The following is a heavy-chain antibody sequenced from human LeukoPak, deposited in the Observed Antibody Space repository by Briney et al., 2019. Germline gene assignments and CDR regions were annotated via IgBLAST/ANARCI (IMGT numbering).Heavy chain of an antibody. D-gene: IGHD2-21*01. J-gene: IGHJ4*02. CDR3: ARLWRSVSGYFDY. V-gene: IGHV3-33*01. Sequence: PGRSLRLSCAVSGYTFSSHGMHWVRQAPGKGLEWVAAIWYDGSDKYYADSVKGRFTISRDNSKNMLYLQMDSLRAEDTALYYCARLWRSVSGYFDYWGQGTLVTVSS. CDR2: IWYDGSDK. CDR1: GYTFSSHG.